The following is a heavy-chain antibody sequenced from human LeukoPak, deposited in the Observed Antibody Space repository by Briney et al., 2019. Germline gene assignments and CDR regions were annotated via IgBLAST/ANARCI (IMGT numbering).Heavy chain of an antibody. D-gene: IGHD1-26*01. V-gene: IGHV3-49*03. J-gene: IGHJ3*02. CDR1: GFTFGDYV. CDR3: TRDGSGSYGKRVAFDI. Sequence: GGSLRLSCTASGFTFGDYVMSWFRQAPGKGLEWVGFIRSKAYGGTIEYAASVTGRFTISRDDSKYIAYLQMNSLKTEDTAVYYCTRDGSGSYGKRVAFDIWGQGTMVTVSS. CDR2: IRSKAYGGTI.